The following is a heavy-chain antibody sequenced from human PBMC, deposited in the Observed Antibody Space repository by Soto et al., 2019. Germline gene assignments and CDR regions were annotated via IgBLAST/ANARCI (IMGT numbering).Heavy chain of an antibody. Sequence: PGGSLRLSCAASGFTFSSYVMHGVRQASGKGLEWVGRIRSKANNYATAYGASVKGRFTISRDDSKNTAYLQMNSLKTEDTAVYYCSRQASDFWSGKPQYYMDVWGKGTTVTVSS. D-gene: IGHD3-3*01. CDR2: IRSKANNYAT. CDR1: GFTFSSYV. CDR3: SRQASDFWSGKPQYYMDV. J-gene: IGHJ6*03. V-gene: IGHV3-73*01.